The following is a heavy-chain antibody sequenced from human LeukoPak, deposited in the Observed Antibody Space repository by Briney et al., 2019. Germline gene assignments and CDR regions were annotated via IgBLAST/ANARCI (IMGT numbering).Heavy chain of an antibody. D-gene: IGHD1-26*01. CDR1: GYTFTSYG. J-gene: IGHJ4*02. CDR3: ARDCIGCLGFDY. V-gene: IGHV1-18*01. CDR2: VSAYADDT. Sequence: ASAKVSCKASGYTFTSYGISWVRQAPGQGLEWMGWVSAYADDTNYVQKFRGRITMTTDTSTSTAYMELRSLRSDDTAVYYCARDCIGCLGFDYWGQGTLVTVSS.